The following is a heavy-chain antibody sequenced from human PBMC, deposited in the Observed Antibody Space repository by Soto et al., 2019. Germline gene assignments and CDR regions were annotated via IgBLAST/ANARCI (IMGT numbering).Heavy chain of an antibody. D-gene: IGHD2-2*01. J-gene: IGHJ3*02. CDR3: AREDLLLVPGAFDI. Sequence: QVHLVQSGPEEEKRGPSEKLLCKASCYTFTKCGISWVRQARARAREWMGWLSPYNGNTNYIQKLQGRVSMTTDTSTTTAFMELRSLRSDDTAVYYCAREDLLLVPGAFDIWGQGTMVTVSS. CDR2: LSPYNGNT. V-gene: IGHV1-18*01. CDR1: CYTFTKCG.